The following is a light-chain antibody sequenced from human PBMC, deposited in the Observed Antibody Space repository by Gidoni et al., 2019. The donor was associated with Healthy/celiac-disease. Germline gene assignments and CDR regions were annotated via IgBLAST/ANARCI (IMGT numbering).Light chain of an antibody. CDR1: QSISIW. CDR3: QQYNSCWT. CDR2: DAS. V-gene: IGKV1-5*01. J-gene: IGKJ1*01. Sequence: DIQMTQSPSTLSASVGDRVTITCRASQSISIWLALYQQKPGKAPKLLIYDASILESGVPSRFRGSGSGTEFTLTILSLQPDDFATYYCQQYNSCWTFGQGTKVEIK.